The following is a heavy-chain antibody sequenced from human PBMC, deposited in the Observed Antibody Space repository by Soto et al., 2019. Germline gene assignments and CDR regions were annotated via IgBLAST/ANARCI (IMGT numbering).Heavy chain of an antibody. CDR2: ITSDGSST. CDR3: ARERGGGFGDV. J-gene: IGHJ6*02. Sequence: EVQLVESGGGLVQPGGSLRLSCAASGFTFSSYYMNWVRQAPRKGLVWVARITSDGSSTTYADSVKGRFTISRDNAKNTLYLQMNSLRAEDTAVYSCARERGGGFGDVWGQGTTVTVSS. V-gene: IGHV3-74*01. D-gene: IGHD3-10*01. CDR1: GFTFSSYY.